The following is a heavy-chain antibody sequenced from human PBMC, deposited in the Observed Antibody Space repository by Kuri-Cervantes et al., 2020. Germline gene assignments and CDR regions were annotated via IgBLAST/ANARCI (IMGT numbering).Heavy chain of an antibody. Sequence: GGSLRLSCTASGFTFRNYRMNWVRQAPGKGLEWVSFIRSSSSSIYYADSLKGRFTISRDNAKNSLYLQVNSLRAEDTAVYYCARVEVTTGHYYYYYGMDVWGQGTTVTVSS. CDR2: IRSSSSSI. V-gene: IGHV3-21*01. CDR3: ARVEVTTGHYYYYYGMDV. CDR1: GFTFRNYR. D-gene: IGHD4-17*01. J-gene: IGHJ6*02.